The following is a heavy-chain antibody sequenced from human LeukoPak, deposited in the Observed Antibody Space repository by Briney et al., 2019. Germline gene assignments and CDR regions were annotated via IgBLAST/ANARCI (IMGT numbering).Heavy chain of an antibody. V-gene: IGHV3-23*01. CDR3: AKSETYGSGNSPYYYYYYMDL. D-gene: IGHD3-10*01. CDR1: GFTFSNYA. CDR2: ISGSGAGT. Sequence: GGSLRLSCAASGFTFSNYAMSWVRQAPGKGLEWVSSISGSGAGTYYADSVKGRFTISRDISKNKLYLQMKSLRAEDTAVYYCAKSETYGSGNSPYYYYYYMDLWGKGTTVTVSS. J-gene: IGHJ6*03.